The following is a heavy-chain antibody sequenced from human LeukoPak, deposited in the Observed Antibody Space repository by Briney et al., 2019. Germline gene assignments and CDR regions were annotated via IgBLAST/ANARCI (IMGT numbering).Heavy chain of an antibody. CDR1: GGTFTSST. Sequence: SVKVSCKASGGTFTSSTISWVRQAPGQGLEWMGRIIPLLQTTKYAPKLQGRVTITADKSTSTAYTEVSSLTSEDMAVYYCARGPMTTAPLEYWGQGTLDTVSS. CDR3: ARGPMTTAPLEY. V-gene: IGHV1-69*08. CDR2: IIPLLQTT. J-gene: IGHJ4*02. D-gene: IGHD4-17*01.